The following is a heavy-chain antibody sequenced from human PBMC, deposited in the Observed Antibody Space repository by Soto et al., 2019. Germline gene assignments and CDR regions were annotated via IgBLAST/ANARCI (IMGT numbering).Heavy chain of an antibody. CDR2: ISQSGNT. J-gene: IGHJ4*02. CDR3: ARAPKVSGSSQTRPDF. V-gene: IGHV4-34*01. CDR1: SGSFSGYY. Sequence: PSETLSLTCSIYSGSFSGYYWCWIRQPPGKGLEWIGEISQSGNTNYSPSLKSRVSISIDTSKKQFSLNLASVSAADTAVYYCARAPKVSGSSQTRPDFWGQGTLVTVSS. D-gene: IGHD6-6*01.